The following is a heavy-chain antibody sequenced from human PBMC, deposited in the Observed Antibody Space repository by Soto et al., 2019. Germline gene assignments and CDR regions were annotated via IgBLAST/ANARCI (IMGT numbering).Heavy chain of an antibody. CDR3: ASHYGDNGWFDP. CDR2: ITSSSSSI. Sequence: GGSLRLSCAASGFAFSAYNMNWVRQPPGKGLEWVSSITSSSSSIYYADSLKGRFTISRDNAKNSLYLQMNSLRAEDTAVYYCASHYGDNGWFDPWGQGTLVTVSS. J-gene: IGHJ5*02. D-gene: IGHD4-17*01. CDR1: GFAFSAYN. V-gene: IGHV3-21*06.